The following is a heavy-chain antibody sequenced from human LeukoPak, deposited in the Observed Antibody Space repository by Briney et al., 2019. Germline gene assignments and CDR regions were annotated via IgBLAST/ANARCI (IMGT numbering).Heavy chain of an antibody. CDR1: GGSISSYY. D-gene: IGHD3-22*01. V-gene: IGHV4-59*08. CDR3: ARQSSGYYYGNTDY. Sequence: SETLSLTCTVSGGSISSYYWSWIRQPPGKGLEWIGYIYYSGSTNYNPSLKSRVTISVDTSKNQFSLKLSSVTAADTAVYYCARQSSGYYYGNTDYWGQGTLVTVSS. CDR2: IYYSGST. J-gene: IGHJ4*02.